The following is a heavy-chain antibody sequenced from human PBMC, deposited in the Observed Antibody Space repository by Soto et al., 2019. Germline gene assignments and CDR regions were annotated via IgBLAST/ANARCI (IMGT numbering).Heavy chain of an antibody. Sequence: QVQLVQSGAEVKKPGSSVKVSCKASRDTFSSYTISWVRQAPGRGLEWMGGIVPIYAAANYAQKFQGRVKITADKSTSTVYMELTTLRSEDTAVYYCARGATMAWSSYYAMDVWGQGTTVTVSS. V-gene: IGHV1-69*06. J-gene: IGHJ6*02. CDR1: RDTFSSYT. D-gene: IGHD3-10*01. CDR2: IVPIYAAA. CDR3: ARGATMAWSSYYAMDV.